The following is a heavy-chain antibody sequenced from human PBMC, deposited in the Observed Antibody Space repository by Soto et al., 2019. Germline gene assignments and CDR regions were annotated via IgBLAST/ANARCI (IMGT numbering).Heavy chain of an antibody. V-gene: IGHV1-8*01. CDR3: AREVVEGVETTSLWFDP. J-gene: IGHJ5*02. CDR1: GYTFTTHD. Sequence: QVQLVQSGAEAKRPGASVKVSCKASGYTFTTHDIHWLRQAPGQGLEWMGWMNTNTNSTDCAQKFQGRVTLTWNTSISTAYLELRRLKFDDTAVYYCAREVVEGVETTSLWFDPWGQGTLVTVSS. D-gene: IGHD2-15*01. CDR2: MNTNTNST.